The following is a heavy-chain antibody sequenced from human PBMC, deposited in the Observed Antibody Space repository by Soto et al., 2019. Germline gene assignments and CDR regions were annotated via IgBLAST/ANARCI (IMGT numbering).Heavy chain of an antibody. D-gene: IGHD3-3*01. CDR3: ARVSLVFWRGRRFFVF. J-gene: IGHJ1*01. CDR2: ITDTGGDA. Sequence: LRLSGVASELTCGSRAMSWDPQAPGEELKWGSTITDTGGDAKYADSVRGRLTIPRDNPKKTLCLQMSSLRAYDSAVDFCARVSLVFWRGRRFFVFWGRG. CDR1: ELTCGSRA. V-gene: IGHV3-23*01.